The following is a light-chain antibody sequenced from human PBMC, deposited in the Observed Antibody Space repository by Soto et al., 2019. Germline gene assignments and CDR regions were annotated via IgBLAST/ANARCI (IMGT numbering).Light chain of an antibody. CDR2: DVS. Sequence: DIQMTQSPSTLSASVGDRVTITCRASQTVSSWLAWYQQKPGKAPKLLIYDVSSLQSGVPSRFSGSGSGTEFTLTISSLQPEDFATYYCQQLNSYPHFGQGTRLEIK. V-gene: IGKV1-5*01. CDR3: QQLNSYPH. J-gene: IGKJ5*01. CDR1: QTVSSW.